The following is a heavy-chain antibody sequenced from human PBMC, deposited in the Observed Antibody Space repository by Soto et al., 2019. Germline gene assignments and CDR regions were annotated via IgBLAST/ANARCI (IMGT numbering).Heavy chain of an antibody. CDR3: ASSRGRRQDYYYYGMDV. CDR2: IIPILGTA. Sequence: SVKVSCKASGGTFSSYAISWVRQAPGQGLEWMGGIIPILGTANYAQKFQGRVTITADKSTSTAYMELSSLRSEGTAVYYCASSRGRRQDYYYYGMDVWGQGTTVTVSS. CDR1: GGTFSSYA. V-gene: IGHV1-69*10. J-gene: IGHJ6*02. D-gene: IGHD3-10*01.